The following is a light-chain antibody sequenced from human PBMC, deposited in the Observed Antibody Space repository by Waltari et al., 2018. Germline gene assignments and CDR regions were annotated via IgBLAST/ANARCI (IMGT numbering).Light chain of an antibody. CDR3: QQYNNLPIT. V-gene: IGKV1-33*01. CDR1: QDIGNF. J-gene: IGKJ5*01. Sequence: DVQMTQSPSSLSASVGDRVTITCQASQDIGNFLNWYQQKPGRAPQLLVYDASNLQNGVPSRFSGSGSGTDFTFTISSLQPEDVATYSCQQYNNLPITFGQGTRLEI. CDR2: DAS.